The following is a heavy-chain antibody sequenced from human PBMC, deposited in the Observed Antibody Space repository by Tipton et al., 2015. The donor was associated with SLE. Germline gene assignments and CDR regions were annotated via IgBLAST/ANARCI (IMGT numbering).Heavy chain of an antibody. CDR3: AREVDAFDI. CDR1: GGSISSSSYY. V-gene: IGHV4-39*07. CDR2: INHSGST. J-gene: IGHJ3*02. Sequence: TLSLTCTVSGGSISSSSYYWGWIRQPPGKGLEWIGEINHSGSTNYNPSLKSRVSISEDKSKNQFSLKLSSVTAADTAVYYCAREVDAFDIWGQGTMVTVSS.